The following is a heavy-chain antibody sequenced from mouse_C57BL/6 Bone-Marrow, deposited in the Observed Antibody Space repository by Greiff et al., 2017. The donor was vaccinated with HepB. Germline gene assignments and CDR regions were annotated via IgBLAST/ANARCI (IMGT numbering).Heavy chain of an antibody. CDR1: GFTFSSYT. J-gene: IGHJ1*03. D-gene: IGHD2-4*01. V-gene: IGHV5-9*01. Sequence: EVMLVESGGGLVKPGGSLKLSCAASGFTFSSYTMSWVRQTPEKRLEWVATISGGGGNTYYPDSVKGRFTISRDNAKNTLYLQMSSLRSEDTALYYCARHDYDYDGNWYFDVWGTGTTVTVSS. CDR2: ISGGGGNT. CDR3: ARHDYDYDGNWYFDV.